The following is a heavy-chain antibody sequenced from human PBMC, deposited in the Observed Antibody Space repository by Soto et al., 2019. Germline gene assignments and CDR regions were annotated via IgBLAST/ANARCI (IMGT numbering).Heavy chain of an antibody. CDR1: GFTFSSYA. D-gene: IGHD3-22*01. CDR2: ISYDGSNK. V-gene: IGHV3-30-3*01. J-gene: IGHJ1*01. CDR3: AREPLDSSGYSPYFQH. Sequence: QVQLVESGGGVVQPGRSLRLSCAASGFTFSSYAMHWVRQAPGKGLEWVAVISYDGSNKYYADSVKGRFTISRDNSKNTLYLQMNSLRAEDTAVYYCAREPLDSSGYSPYFQHWGQGTLVTVSS.